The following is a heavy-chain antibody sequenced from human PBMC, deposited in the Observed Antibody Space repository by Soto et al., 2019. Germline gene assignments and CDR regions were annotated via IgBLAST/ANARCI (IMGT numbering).Heavy chain of an antibody. D-gene: IGHD6-13*01. CDR3: ANRPGYYYDY. Sequence: EVQLLESGGGLVQPGGSLRLSCAAFGFTFSSSVMSWVRQVPGKGLEWVSSISASGGTTYFADSVKGRFTISRDNSKSTLYLQMSSLRAEDTAVYYCANRPGYYYDYWGQGTLVTVSS. V-gene: IGHV3-23*01. J-gene: IGHJ4*02. CDR2: ISASGGTT. CDR1: GFTFSSSV.